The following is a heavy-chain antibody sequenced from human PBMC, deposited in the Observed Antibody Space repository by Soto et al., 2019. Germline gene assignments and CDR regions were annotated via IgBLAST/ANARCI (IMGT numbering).Heavy chain of an antibody. CDR1: GLAFSTYW. CDR2: TKPDETET. Sequence: GGSLRLSCTTSGLAFSTYWKAWVRQAPGKGLEWVGNTKPDETETYYAGSVEGRFTISRDNAKSSLYLQMDSLRVEDTAVYYCATIGDVTFHYWGQGTPVTVSS. V-gene: IGHV3-7*02. CDR3: ATIGDVTFHY. J-gene: IGHJ4*02. D-gene: IGHD4-4*01.